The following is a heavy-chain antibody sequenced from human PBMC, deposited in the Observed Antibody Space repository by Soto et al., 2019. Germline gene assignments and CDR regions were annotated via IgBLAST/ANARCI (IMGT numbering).Heavy chain of an antibody. J-gene: IGHJ4*02. V-gene: IGHV3-23*01. CDR1: GFTFSDYA. CDR2: ISGPGAS. CDR3: AKGNPYYFDY. Sequence: VQLLQSGGGLVHPVGSLSLSCTASGFTFSDYAMNWVRQAPGKGLEWVSGISGPGASSYGDSVKCRFTISRDNPRNPLSPQRNSLGVEDTAIYYCAKGNPYYFDYWAQGTRVTVSS.